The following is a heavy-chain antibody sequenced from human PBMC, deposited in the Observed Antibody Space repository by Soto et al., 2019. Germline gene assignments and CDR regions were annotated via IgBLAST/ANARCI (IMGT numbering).Heavy chain of an antibody. J-gene: IGHJ4*02. CDR1: GLTFTYAW. Sequence: EVQLVESGGGFVEPGGSLRLSCAASGLTFTYAWMSWVRQAPGKGLEWVGRIKSKPDGGTMDYAAPVKGRFTVSRDDSKNTLHLHTSSLHSEDTAVYYCVADLPGDRTNWGFAYWGQGTLVTVSS. CDR3: VADLPGDRTNWGFAY. CDR2: IKSKPDGGTM. V-gene: IGHV3-15*07. D-gene: IGHD7-27*01.